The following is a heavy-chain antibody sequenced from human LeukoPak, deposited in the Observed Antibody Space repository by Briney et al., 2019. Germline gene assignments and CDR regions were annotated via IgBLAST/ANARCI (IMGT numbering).Heavy chain of an antibody. J-gene: IGHJ4*02. CDR3: ARDTKYAFDN. Sequence: GGSLRLSCAASGFTFSDYSMNWVRQAPGKGLEWISYVGISSGNTKYADSVKGRFTISGDKAKNSLYLQMNSLRVEGTAVYYCARDTKYAFDNWGQGTLVTVSS. V-gene: IGHV3-48*01. CDR2: VGISSGNT. CDR1: GFTFSDYS. D-gene: IGHD2-2*01.